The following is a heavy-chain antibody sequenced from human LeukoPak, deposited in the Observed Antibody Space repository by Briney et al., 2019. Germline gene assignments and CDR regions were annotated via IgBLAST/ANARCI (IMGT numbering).Heavy chain of an antibody. D-gene: IGHD3-22*01. CDR1: NGSISRYF. V-gene: IGHV4-59*08. CDR2: IYYSGGA. Sequence: SETLSLTCTVSNGSISRYFWSWIRQPPGKGLEWIAYIYYSGGAYYNPSLKSRVTISVDTSKNQFSLRLSSVTAADTAVYYCARWKTSYSDSGGYYSPNYFDYWGQGTLVTVSS. CDR3: ARWKTSYSDSGGYYSPNYFDY. J-gene: IGHJ4*02.